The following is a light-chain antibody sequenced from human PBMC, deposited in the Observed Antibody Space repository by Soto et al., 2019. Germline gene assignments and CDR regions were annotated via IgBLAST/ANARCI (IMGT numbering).Light chain of an antibody. CDR2: RAS. CDR1: QNIYSN. V-gene: IGKV3-15*01. Sequence: EIVMTQSPATLSVSPGERATLSCRASQNIYSNVAWYQQRPGQAPRLLIYRASTRATGIPARFSGSGSVTHFPLTTRRLKSEDFKGYACLQYNKLWAFGQGTKVDIK. J-gene: IGKJ1*01. CDR3: LQYNKLWA.